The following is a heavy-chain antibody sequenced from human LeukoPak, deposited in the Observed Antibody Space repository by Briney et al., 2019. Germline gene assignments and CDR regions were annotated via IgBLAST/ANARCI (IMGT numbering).Heavy chain of an antibody. D-gene: IGHD6-19*01. CDR2: ISGSGGST. V-gene: IGHV3-23*01. CDR1: GFTFSNYP. CDR3: AKGGSGWFSLADY. Sequence: GGSLRLSCAASGFTFSNYPMSYVRQAPGRGLEWVSAISGSGGSTYYADSVKGRFTISRDNSRNTLYLQMNSLRGEDTAVYYCAKGGSGWFSLADYWGQGTLVTVSS. J-gene: IGHJ4*02.